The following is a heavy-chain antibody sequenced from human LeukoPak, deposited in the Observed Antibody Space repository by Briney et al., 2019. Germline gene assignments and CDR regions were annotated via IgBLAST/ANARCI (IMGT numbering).Heavy chain of an antibody. CDR1: GFTFSGSG. CDR3: ARDYDFWSGYYSPTRGYFGY. V-gene: IGHV3-30*02. CDR2: IRYDGSNK. Sequence: GGSLRLSCTASGFTFSGSGMHWVRQAPGKGLEWVTFIRYDGSNKYYTDSVKGRFTISRDNSKNTLYLQMDSLRAEDTAVYYCARDYDFWSGYYSPTRGYFGYWGQGTLVTVSS. J-gene: IGHJ4*02. D-gene: IGHD3-3*01.